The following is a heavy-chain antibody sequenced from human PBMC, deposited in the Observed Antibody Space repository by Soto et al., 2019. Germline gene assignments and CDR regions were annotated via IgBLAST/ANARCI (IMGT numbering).Heavy chain of an antibody. CDR3: VRDGTKTLRDWLDP. CDR2: IYATGTT. V-gene: IGHV4-4*07. CDR1: GASISGFY. D-gene: IGHD1-1*01. J-gene: IGHJ5*02. Sequence: SETLSLTCTVSGASISGFYWSWIRKSAGKGLEWIGRIYATGTTDYNPSLKSRVMMSVDTSKKQFSLKLRSVTAADTAVYYCVRDGTKTLRDWLDPWGQGISVTISS.